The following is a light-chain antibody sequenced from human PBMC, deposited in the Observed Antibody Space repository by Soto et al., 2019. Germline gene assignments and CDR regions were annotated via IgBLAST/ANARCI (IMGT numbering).Light chain of an antibody. CDR1: RPNIESNF. J-gene: IGLJ2*01. CDR2: RND. CDR3: ATWDDNLLDVV. Sequence: QSVLTQPPSVSGTPGQRVTISCSGSRPNIESNFVSWYLQLPGTAPKRLIYRNDQRPSGVSVRISASKSGTSASLAISGLRYEDEADYYCATWDDNLLDVVFGGGTKVTVL. V-gene: IGLV1-47*01.